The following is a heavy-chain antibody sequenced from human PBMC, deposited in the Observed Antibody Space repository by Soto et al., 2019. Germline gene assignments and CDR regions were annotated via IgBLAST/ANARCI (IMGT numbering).Heavy chain of an antibody. CDR3: ARGGRRSDWYLN. CDR2: MNPNSGNT. D-gene: IGHD3-9*01. J-gene: IGHJ4*02. V-gene: IGHV1-8*01. CDR1: GYSFSNYD. Sequence: QVQLVQSGAEVKKPGASVKVSCKASGYSFSNYDINWVRQATGQGVEWMGWMNPNSGNTGYAQNFQGRVTMTRNTSISTACMELNSLRPEDTAVYYCARGGRRSDWYLNWGQGTLVTVSS.